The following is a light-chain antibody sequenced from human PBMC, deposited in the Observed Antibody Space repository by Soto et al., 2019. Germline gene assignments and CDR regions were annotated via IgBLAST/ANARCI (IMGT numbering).Light chain of an antibody. CDR2: GAS. J-gene: IGKJ4*01. CDR3: QHYANWPLT. CDR1: QGIGST. Sequence: EIVITQSPATLSVSPGGGATLSCRASQGIGSTLAWYQQKPGQTPRLLIYGASTRATGVPARFSGSGSGTDFTLTINSLQSEDFAVYYCQHYANWPLTFGGGTKVESK. V-gene: IGKV3-15*01.